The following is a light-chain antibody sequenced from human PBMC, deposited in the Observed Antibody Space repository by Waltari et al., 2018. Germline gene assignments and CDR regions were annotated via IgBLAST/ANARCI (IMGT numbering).Light chain of an antibody. CDR2: AAS. Sequence: DFQMTQSLSSLSVSVGDRVTITCRASQSISTYLNWYQQKPGKAPNLLIYAASSLQSGVPSRFSGSGSGTDFTLTISSLQPEDFATYYCQQSYSPLTFGGGTKVEIK. CDR1: QSISTY. CDR3: QQSYSPLT. V-gene: IGKV1-39*01. J-gene: IGKJ4*01.